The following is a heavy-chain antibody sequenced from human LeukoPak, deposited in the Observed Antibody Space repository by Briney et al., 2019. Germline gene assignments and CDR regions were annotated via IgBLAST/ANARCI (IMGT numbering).Heavy chain of an antibody. D-gene: IGHD4-17*01. J-gene: IGHJ4*02. CDR1: GDSISSSY. CDR3: AREGRQDYVYFDG. V-gene: IGHV4-59*01. CDR2: INYSGNT. Sequence: SETLSLTCTVSGDSISSSYWSWIRQPPGKGLEWMGYINYSGNTNYNHSLKSRVTISVDTSKNQYSLRLTSVTAADTAVYYFAREGRQDYVYFDGGGQGTLVTVS.